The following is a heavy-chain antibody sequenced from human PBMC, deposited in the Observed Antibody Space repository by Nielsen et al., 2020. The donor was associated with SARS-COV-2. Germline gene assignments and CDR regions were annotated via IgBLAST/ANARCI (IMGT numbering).Heavy chain of an antibody. J-gene: IGHJ5*02. V-gene: IGHV4-34*01. CDR1: GGSFNGYY. D-gene: IGHD3-9*01. Sequence: SETLSLTCAVYGGSFNGYYWTWIRQSPGRGLEWIGEINHGGSTTYSPSLKSRVTISVDTSKQQFSLKLSSVTAADTAVYYCARDRYDILTGYKVNWFDPWGQGTLVTVSS. CDR3: ARDRYDILTGYKVNWFDP. CDR2: INHGGST.